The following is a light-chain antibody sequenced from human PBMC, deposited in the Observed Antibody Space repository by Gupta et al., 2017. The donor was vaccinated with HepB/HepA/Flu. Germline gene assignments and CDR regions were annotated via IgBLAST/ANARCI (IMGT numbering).Light chain of an antibody. V-gene: IGKV1-12*01. CDR1: QGISSQ. Sequence: DIQMTQSPSSVSASVGDRVTITCRASQGISSQLAWYQQKAGNAPNLLIYGASSVQSGVPSRFSGSGSGTDFTLTISSLQPEDFATYDCQQGNSFPWTFGQGTKVEIK. J-gene: IGKJ1*01. CDR2: GAS. CDR3: QQGNSFPWT.